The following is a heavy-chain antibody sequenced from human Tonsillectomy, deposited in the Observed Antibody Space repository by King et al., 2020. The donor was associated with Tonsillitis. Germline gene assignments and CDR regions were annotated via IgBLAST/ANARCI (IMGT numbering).Heavy chain of an antibody. CDR1: GFTFSGYG. CDR2: ISSSSKYI. J-gene: IGHJ4*02. Sequence: VQLVESGGGLVKPGGSLRLSCAASGFTFSGYGMNWVRQAPGKGLEWVSSISSSSKYIYYADSVKGRFTISRDNAKNSLYLQMSSLRAEDTAVYYCARDRGVLIDIWGQGTLVTVSS. V-gene: IGHV3-21*01. D-gene: IGHD3-10*01. CDR3: ARDRGVLIDI.